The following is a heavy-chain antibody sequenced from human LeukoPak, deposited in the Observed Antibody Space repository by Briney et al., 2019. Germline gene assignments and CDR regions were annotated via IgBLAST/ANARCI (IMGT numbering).Heavy chain of an antibody. CDR2: ISYDGSDK. V-gene: IGHV3-30*04. Sequence: GGSLRLSCAASGFTFSSYAMHWVRQAPGKGLEWVAVISYDGSDKYYADSVKGRFTISRDNSKKTLYLQMNSLRAEDTAVYYCARDRVGVGGNGWENWGQGTLVTVSS. J-gene: IGHJ4*02. CDR3: ARDRVGVGGNGWEN. D-gene: IGHD6-19*01. CDR1: GFTFSSYA.